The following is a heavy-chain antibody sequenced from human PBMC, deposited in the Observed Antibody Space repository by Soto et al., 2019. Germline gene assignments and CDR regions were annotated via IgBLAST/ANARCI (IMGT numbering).Heavy chain of an antibody. CDR1: GFTFSSYS. CDR2: ISSSSSYI. Sequence: TGGSLRLSCAASGFTFSSYSMNWVRQAPGKGLEWVSSISSSSSYIYYADSVKGRFTISRDNAKNSLYLQMNSLRAEDTAVYYCARDQLYDFWSGYYTSAKDYYYYYGMDVWGQGTTVTVSS. J-gene: IGHJ6*02. D-gene: IGHD3-3*01. V-gene: IGHV3-21*01. CDR3: ARDQLYDFWSGYYTSAKDYYYYYGMDV.